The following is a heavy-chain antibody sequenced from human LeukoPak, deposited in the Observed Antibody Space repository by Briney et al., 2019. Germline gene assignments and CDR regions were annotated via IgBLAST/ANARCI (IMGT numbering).Heavy chain of an antibody. CDR2: ILNDNTKE. CDR3: ARASSGWLDY. V-gene: IGHV3-33*01. CDR1: GFTLREFG. Sequence: PGGSLRLSCVASGFTLREFGMHWVRQAPGTGLEWVAMILNDNTKECYADSVRGRFTISRDDSKDSLYLQMNSLRGEDTGVYYCARASSGWLDYWGQGTLLSVSS. J-gene: IGHJ4*02. D-gene: IGHD6-19*01.